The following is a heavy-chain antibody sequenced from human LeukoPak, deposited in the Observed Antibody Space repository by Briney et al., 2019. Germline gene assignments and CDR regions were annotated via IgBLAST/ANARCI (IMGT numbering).Heavy chain of an antibody. CDR2: INPNSGGA. J-gene: IGHJ4*02. CDR1: GYTFTGYY. Sequence: GASVKVSCKASGYTFTGYYMHWVRQAPGQGLEWMGWINPNSGGANYAQKFQGRVTMTRDTSISTAYMELSRLRSDDTAVYYCARWRGADIVVVPLDYWGQGTLVTVSS. D-gene: IGHD2-2*01. V-gene: IGHV1-2*02. CDR3: ARWRGADIVVVPLDY.